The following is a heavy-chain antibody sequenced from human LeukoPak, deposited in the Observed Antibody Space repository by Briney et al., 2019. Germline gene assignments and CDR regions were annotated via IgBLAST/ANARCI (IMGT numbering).Heavy chain of an antibody. CDR1: GGTFISYA. V-gene: IGHV1-69*13. D-gene: IGHD6-19*01. CDR3: ARAGLYSSGYGTKIIFDY. J-gene: IGHJ4*02. Sequence: ASVKVSCKASGGTFISYAISWVRQAPGQGLEWMGGIIPIFGTANYAQKFQGRVTITADESTSTAYMKLSSLRSEDTAVYYCARAGLYSSGYGTKIIFDYWGQGTLVTVSS. CDR2: IIPIFGTA.